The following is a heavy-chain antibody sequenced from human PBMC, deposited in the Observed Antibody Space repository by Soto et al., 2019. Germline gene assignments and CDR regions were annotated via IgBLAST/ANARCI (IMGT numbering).Heavy chain of an antibody. D-gene: IGHD2-15*01. CDR3: TRVYCSGGSCYSIAS. Sequence: GASVKVSCKASGGTFSSYAISWVRQAPGQGLEWMGGIIPIFGTANYAQKFQGRVTITADESTSTAYMELSSLRSEDTAVYYCTRVYCSGGSCYSIASWGQGTLVTVSS. CDR1: GGTFSSYA. CDR2: IIPIFGTA. V-gene: IGHV1-69*13. J-gene: IGHJ4*02.